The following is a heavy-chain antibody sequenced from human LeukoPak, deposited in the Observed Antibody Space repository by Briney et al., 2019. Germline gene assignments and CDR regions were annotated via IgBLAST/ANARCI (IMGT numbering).Heavy chain of an antibody. CDR3: ARGGIRGYSAFDNLDF. CDR2: VYYGGST. Sequence: PSETLSLTCAVSGVSINDFYWTWIRQAPGKGLEWIGYVYYGGSTNYNPSLKSRVSMSVDTSKNQFSLTLTSVTAADTAFYYCARGGIRGYSAFDNLDFWGQGTHVTVSS. J-gene: IGHJ4*02. CDR1: GVSINDFY. V-gene: IGHV4-59*01. D-gene: IGHD5-12*01.